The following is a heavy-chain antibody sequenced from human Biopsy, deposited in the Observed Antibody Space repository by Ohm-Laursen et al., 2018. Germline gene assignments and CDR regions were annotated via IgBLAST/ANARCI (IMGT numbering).Heavy chain of an antibody. D-gene: IGHD4-17*01. CDR1: GFKFDEFA. Sequence: SLRLSCAASGFKFDEFAMHWVRLAPGKGLEWVAVISYDQITKHYADSVRGRFTISRDNSKNTLSLQMNSLRAEDTAIYYCTCRYGDSPLWGQGTMVTVSS. V-gene: IGHV3-30*04. CDR2: ISYDQITK. CDR3: TCRYGDSPL. J-gene: IGHJ3*01.